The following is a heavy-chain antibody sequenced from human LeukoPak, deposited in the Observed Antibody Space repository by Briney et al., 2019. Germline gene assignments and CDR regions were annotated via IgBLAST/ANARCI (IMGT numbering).Heavy chain of an antibody. V-gene: IGHV3-33*01. CDR1: GFTFSSYG. J-gene: IGHJ4*02. CDR3: ARPSSSGDIGCDY. Sequence: PGGSLRLSCAASGFTFSSYGMHWVRQAPGKGLEWVAVIWYDGSSKYYADSVKGRFTISRDNSKNTLYLQMSSLRAEDTAVYYCARPSSSGDIGCDYWGQGTLVTVSS. CDR2: IWYDGSSK. D-gene: IGHD5-12*01.